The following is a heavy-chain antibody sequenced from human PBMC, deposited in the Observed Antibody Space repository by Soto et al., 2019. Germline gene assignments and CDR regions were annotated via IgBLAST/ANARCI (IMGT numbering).Heavy chain of an antibody. CDR2: ISYDGSNK. CDR3: AKWDILTGYLY. D-gene: IGHD3-9*01. V-gene: IGHV3-30*18. J-gene: IGHJ4*02. Sequence: PGXSLRLSCAASGFTLSSYGLHWFRQAPGKGLEWVAVISYDGSNKYYADSVKGRFTISRDNSKNTLYLQMNSLRAEDTAVYYCAKWDILTGYLYWGQGTLVTVSS. CDR1: GFTLSSYG.